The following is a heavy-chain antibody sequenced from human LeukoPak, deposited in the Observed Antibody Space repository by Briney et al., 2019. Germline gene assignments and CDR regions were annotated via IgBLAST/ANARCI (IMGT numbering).Heavy chain of an antibody. CDR3: AGVNSSSWYWGRTYNWFDP. Sequence: SETLSLTCTVSGGSISSSSYYWGWIRQPPGKGLEWIGSIYYSGSTYYNPSLKSRVTISVDTSKNQFSLKLSSVTAADTAVYYCAGVNSSSWYWGRTYNWFDPWGQGTLVTVSS. J-gene: IGHJ5*02. V-gene: IGHV4-39*07. D-gene: IGHD6-13*01. CDR1: GGSISSSSYY. CDR2: IYYSGST.